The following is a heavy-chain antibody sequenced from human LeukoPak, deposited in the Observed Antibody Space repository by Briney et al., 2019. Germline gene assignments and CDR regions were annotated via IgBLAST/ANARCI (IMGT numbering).Heavy chain of an antibody. D-gene: IGHD6-13*01. V-gene: IGHV4-34*01. CDR2: INHSGST. CDR3: TIAAAGTGDY. CDR1: GGSFSGYY. J-gene: IGHJ4*02. Sequence: SETLSLTCAVYGGSFSGYYWSWIRQPPGKGLEWIGGINHSGSTNYNPSLKSRVTISVDTSKNQFSLKLSSVTAADTAVYYCTIAAAGTGDYWGQGTLVTVSS.